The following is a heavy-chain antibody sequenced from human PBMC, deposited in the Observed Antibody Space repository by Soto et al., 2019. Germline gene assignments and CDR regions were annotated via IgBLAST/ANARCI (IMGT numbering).Heavy chain of an antibody. D-gene: IGHD6-19*01. V-gene: IGHV4-39*01. J-gene: IGHJ4*02. CDR1: TGSIFSHSYY. Sequence: SETLSLTCNVSTGSIFSHSYYWAWIRQPPGKGLEWIGTINHSGSPYHNPSLKSRVTISVDSSKNQFSLTLTSVTVADTAVDYCARRYAPRYSSGNNHFDLWGQGTLVTVSS. CDR2: INHSGSP. CDR3: ARRYAPRYSSGNNHFDL.